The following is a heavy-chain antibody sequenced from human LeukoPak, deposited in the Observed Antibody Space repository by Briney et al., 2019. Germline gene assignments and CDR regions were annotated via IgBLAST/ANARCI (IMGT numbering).Heavy chain of an antibody. J-gene: IGHJ4*02. Sequence: PGGSLRLSCAASGFTFSSYAMSWVRQAPGKGLEWVSAISGSGGSTYYADSVKGRFTISRDNSKNTLYLQMNSLRAEDTAVYYCARVFYDFWSGYSYYFDYWGQGTLVTASS. D-gene: IGHD3-3*01. V-gene: IGHV3-23*01. CDR1: GFTFSSYA. CDR3: ARVFYDFWSGYSYYFDY. CDR2: ISGSGGST.